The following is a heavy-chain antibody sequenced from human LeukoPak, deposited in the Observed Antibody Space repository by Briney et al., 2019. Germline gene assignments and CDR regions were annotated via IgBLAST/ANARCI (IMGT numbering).Heavy chain of an antibody. CDR1: GFTFSSYG. J-gene: IGHJ4*02. Sequence: QPGRSLRLSCAASGFTFSSYGMHWVREAPGKGLEWVAVIWYDGSNKYYADSVKGRFTISRDNSKNTLYLQMNSLRAEDTAVYYCARGGDSSGYYVDYWGQGTLVTVSS. D-gene: IGHD3-22*01. CDR3: ARGGDSSGYYVDY. V-gene: IGHV3-33*01. CDR2: IWYDGSNK.